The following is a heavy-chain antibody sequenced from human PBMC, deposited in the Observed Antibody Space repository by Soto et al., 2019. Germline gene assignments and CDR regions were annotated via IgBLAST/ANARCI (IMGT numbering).Heavy chain of an antibody. CDR1: GETISTGEYT. CDR2: IYHIGNP. CDR3: ARHVKLPLAGTGFES. V-gene: IGHV4-30-2*01. D-gene: IGHD6-19*01. J-gene: IGHJ4*02. Sequence: PLETLSPTCHVFGETISTGEYTRAWIRQPPGKGLEWIGHIYHIGNPYYNPSLRSRVTISIDTSKEQFSLKLSSVTATDTAVYYCARHVKLPLAGTGFESWGRGTLVPVSS.